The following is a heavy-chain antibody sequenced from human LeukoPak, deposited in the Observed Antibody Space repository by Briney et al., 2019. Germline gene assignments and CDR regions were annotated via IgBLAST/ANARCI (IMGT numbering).Heavy chain of an antibody. CDR1: GFTFDDYA. Sequence: HPGGSLRLSCAASGFTFDDYAMHWVRQAPGKGLEWVSLISWDGGSTYYADSVKGRFTTSRDNSKNSLYLQMNSLRAEDTALYYCAKDLDSSGPPTFDYWGQGTLVTVSS. V-gene: IGHV3-43D*03. CDR2: ISWDGGST. J-gene: IGHJ4*02. D-gene: IGHD3-22*01. CDR3: AKDLDSSGPPTFDY.